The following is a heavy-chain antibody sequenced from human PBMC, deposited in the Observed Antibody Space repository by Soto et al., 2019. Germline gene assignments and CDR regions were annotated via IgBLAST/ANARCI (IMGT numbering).Heavy chain of an antibody. J-gene: IGHJ5*02. CDR3: AKNSSMVRGVP. CDR2: ISGSGGST. D-gene: IGHD3-10*01. V-gene: IGHV3-23*01. CDR1: GFTFSSYA. Sequence: EVQLLESGGGLVQPGGSLRLSCAASGFTFSSYAMSWVRQAPGKGLEWVSAISGSGGSTYYADSVKGRFTISRDNSKNTLDLQMNSLRAEATAVYYCAKNSSMVRGVPWGQGTLVTDSS.